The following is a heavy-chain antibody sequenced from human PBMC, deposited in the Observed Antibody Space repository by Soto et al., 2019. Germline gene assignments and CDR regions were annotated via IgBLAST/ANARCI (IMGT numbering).Heavy chain of an antibody. CDR2: ISAYNGNT. Sequence: QVQLVQSGAEGKKPGASVKVSCKASGYTFTSYGISWVRQAPGQGLAWMGWISAYNGNTNYAQKLKGRVTMTTNTSTSTAYMELRSMRSDDTAVYYCARDRRLGELSLYEYYFAYWGQGTLVTVSS. D-gene: IGHD3-16*02. CDR1: GYTFTSYG. V-gene: IGHV1-18*04. CDR3: ARDRRLGELSLYEYYFAY. J-gene: IGHJ4*02.